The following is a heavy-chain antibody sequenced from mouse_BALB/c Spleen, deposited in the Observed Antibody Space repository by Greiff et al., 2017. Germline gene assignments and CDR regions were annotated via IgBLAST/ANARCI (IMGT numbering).Heavy chain of an antibody. D-gene: IGHD3-3*01. CDR2: ISSGSSTI. Sequence: EVKLVESGGGLVQPGGSRKLSCAASGFTFSSFGMHWVRQAPEKGLEWVAYISSGSSTIYYADTVKGRFTISRDNPKNTLFLQMTSLRSEDTAMYYCAREGTPLYFDYWGQGTTLTVSS. CDR1: GFTFSSFG. J-gene: IGHJ2*01. V-gene: IGHV5-17*02. CDR3: AREGTPLYFDY.